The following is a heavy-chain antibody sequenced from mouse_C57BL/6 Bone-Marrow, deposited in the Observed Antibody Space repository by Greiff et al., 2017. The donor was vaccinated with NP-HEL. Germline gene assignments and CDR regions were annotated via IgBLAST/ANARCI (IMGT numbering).Heavy chain of an antibody. J-gene: IGHJ1*03. CDR2: INSDGSST. D-gene: IGHD1-1*01. Sequence: DVMLVESEGGLVQPGSSMKLSCTASGFTFSDYYMAWVRQVPEKGLEWVANINSDGSSTYYLDSLKSRFILSRDNAKNILYLQMSSLKSEDTATYYCARDPHYYGSSHWYFDVWGTGTTVTVSS. CDR1: GFTFSDYY. CDR3: ARDPHYYGSSHWYFDV. V-gene: IGHV5-16*01.